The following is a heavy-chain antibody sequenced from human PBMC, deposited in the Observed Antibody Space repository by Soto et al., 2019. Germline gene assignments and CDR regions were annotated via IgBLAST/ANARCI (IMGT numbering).Heavy chain of an antibody. D-gene: IGHD3-22*01. CDR1: GFTFDDYA. CDR2: ISWNSGSI. J-gene: IGHJ4*02. Sequence: GGSLRLSCAASGFTFDDYAMHWVRQAPGKGLEWVSGISWNSGSIGYADSVKGRFTISRDNAKNSLYLQMNSQRAEDTALYYCAKDTFADTVTTEGFDYWGQGTLVTVSS. V-gene: IGHV3-9*01. CDR3: AKDTFADTVTTEGFDY.